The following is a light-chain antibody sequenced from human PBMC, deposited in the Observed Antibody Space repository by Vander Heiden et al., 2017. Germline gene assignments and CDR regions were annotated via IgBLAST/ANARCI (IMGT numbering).Light chain of an antibody. Sequence: EIVLTQSPATLSLSPGERATLSCRASQSVSSYLAWYQQKPGQAPRLLIYDASNSATGIPATFSGSGSGTDFTLTISSLEPEDFAVYYCQQRCDWAHTFGGGTKVEIK. V-gene: IGKV3-11*01. CDR2: DAS. J-gene: IGKJ4*01. CDR1: QSVSSY. CDR3: QQRCDWAHT.